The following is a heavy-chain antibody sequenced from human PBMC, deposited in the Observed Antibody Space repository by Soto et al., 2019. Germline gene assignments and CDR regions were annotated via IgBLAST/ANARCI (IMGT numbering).Heavy chain of an antibody. CDR3: AKGRSGYSSAGFDY. J-gene: IGHJ4*02. D-gene: IGHD5-12*01. V-gene: IGHV3-9*01. Sequence: EVQLVESGGGLVQPGRSLRLSCAASGFTFDDYAMHWVREAPGKGLEWVSGISWNSGSIGYADSVKGRFTISRDNAKNSLYLQMHSLRAEDTALYYCAKGRSGYSSAGFDYWGQGTLVTVSS. CDR2: ISWNSGSI. CDR1: GFTFDDYA.